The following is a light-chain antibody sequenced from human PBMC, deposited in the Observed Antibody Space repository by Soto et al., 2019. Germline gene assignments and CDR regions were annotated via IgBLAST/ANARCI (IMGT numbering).Light chain of an antibody. CDR3: QVWDSSSDHVV. CDR2: YDS. J-gene: IGLJ2*01. Sequence: SYELTQPPSVSVAPGKTARITCGGNNIGSKSVHWYQQKPGQAPVLVIYYDSDRPSGIPERFSGSNSGNTTTLTISRVEAGYEADYYCQVWDSSSDHVVFGGVTKLTVL. V-gene: IGLV3-21*04. CDR1: NIGSKS.